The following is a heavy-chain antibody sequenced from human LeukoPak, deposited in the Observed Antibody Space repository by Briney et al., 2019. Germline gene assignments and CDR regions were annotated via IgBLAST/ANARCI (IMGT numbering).Heavy chain of an antibody. V-gene: IGHV4-34*01. CDR3: ARRTRAVAGNNWFDP. J-gene: IGHJ5*02. Sequence: SETLSLTCAVYGGSFSGYYWSWIRQPPGKGLEWIGEINHSGSTNYNQSLKSRVTISVDTSKNQFSLKLSSVTAADTAVYYCARRTRAVAGNNWFDPWGQGTLVTVSS. D-gene: IGHD6-19*01. CDR1: GGSFSGYY. CDR2: INHSGST.